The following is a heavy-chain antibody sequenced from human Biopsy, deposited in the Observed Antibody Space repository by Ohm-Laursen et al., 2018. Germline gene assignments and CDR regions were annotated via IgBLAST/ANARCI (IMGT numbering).Heavy chain of an antibody. CDR2: IYTIGDT. D-gene: IGHD1-26*01. CDR3: AGIVLGPTNDAFDI. J-gene: IGHJ3*02. V-gene: IGHV4-4*07. CDR1: GASIPGYF. Sequence: TLSLTCTVSGASIPGYFWTWVRQPAGKGLEWIGHIYTIGDTTYNPSLESRVTMSLDTSKNHFSLNLNSVTAADTAVYYCAGIVLGPTNDAFDIWGQGTMVTVSS.